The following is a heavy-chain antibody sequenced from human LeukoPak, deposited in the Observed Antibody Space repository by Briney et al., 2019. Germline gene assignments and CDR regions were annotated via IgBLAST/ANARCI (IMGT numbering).Heavy chain of an antibody. CDR2: IKQDGSEQ. CDR1: GFTISTYW. Sequence: PGGSLRLSCAASGFTISTYWMSWVRQAPGKGLEWLANIKQDGSEQCYVDSVKGRFAISRDNAKNSVYLQMNGLRAEDTAVYYCARENTAVPGGDCWGQGTLVTVSS. J-gene: IGHJ4*02. V-gene: IGHV3-7*01. CDR3: ARENTAVPGGDC. D-gene: IGHD5-18*01.